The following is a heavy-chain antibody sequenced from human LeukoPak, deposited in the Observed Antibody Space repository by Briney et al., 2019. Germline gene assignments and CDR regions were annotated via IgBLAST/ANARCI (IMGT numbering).Heavy chain of an antibody. CDR1: GFTFRSYS. V-gene: IGHV3-21*01. D-gene: IGHD5-24*01. CDR3: ALGGWLQPFDY. Sequence: GGSLRLSCAASGFTFRSYSMNWVRQAPGKGLEWVSSISSSSSYIYYADSVKGRFTISRDNAKNSLYLQMNSLRADDTAVYYCALGGWLQPFDYWGQGTLVTVSS. CDR2: ISSSSSYI. J-gene: IGHJ4*02.